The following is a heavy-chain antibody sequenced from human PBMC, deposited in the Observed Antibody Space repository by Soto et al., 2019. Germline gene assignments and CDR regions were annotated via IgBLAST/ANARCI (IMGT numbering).Heavy chain of an antibody. CDR2: TYYRSKWYY. D-gene: IGHD1-7*01. J-gene: IGHJ6*02. CDR1: GDSVSSNSAA. V-gene: IGHV6-1*01. CDR3: AKQRAITATTPSYCGVDV. Sequence: QVQLQQSGPGLVKPSQTLSLTCAISGDSVSSNSAAWNWIRQSPSRGLEWLGRTYYRSKWYYDYEFSVKSRIPINPDTSKNQFSLQLNSVTPEDAAVYYCAKQRAITATTPSYCGVDVWGQGTTVTVFS.